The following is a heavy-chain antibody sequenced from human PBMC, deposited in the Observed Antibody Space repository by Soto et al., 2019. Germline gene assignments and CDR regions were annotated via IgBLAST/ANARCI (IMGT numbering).Heavy chain of an antibody. CDR2: IRSKAYGGTT. V-gene: IGHV3-49*03. D-gene: IGHD3-16*02. CDR3: TRPYDYVWGSYRAENYFDY. CDR1: GFTFGDYA. Sequence: GGSLRLSCTASGFTFGDYAMSWFRQAPGKGLEWVGFIRSKAYGGTTEYAASVKGRFTISRDDSKSIAYLQMNSLKTEDTAVYYCTRPYDYVWGSYRAENYFDYWGQGTLVTVSS. J-gene: IGHJ4*02.